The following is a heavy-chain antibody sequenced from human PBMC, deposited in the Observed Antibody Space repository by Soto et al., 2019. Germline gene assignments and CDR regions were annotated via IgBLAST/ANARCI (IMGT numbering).Heavy chain of an antibody. D-gene: IGHD4-17*01. V-gene: IGHV2-5*02. CDR1: GISLSTSGVG. CDR2: IYWDDDK. J-gene: IGHJ6*02. CDR3: AHCGCYGDYGGMDV. Sequence: QITLKESGPTLVKPTPSLTLTFTFSGISLSTSGVGVGWLRQPPGNALEWLALIYWDDDKRYSPSLKSRLTITKDTSKSQVVLTKTNMDPVDTATYYCAHCGCYGDYGGMDVWGQGTTVTVSS.